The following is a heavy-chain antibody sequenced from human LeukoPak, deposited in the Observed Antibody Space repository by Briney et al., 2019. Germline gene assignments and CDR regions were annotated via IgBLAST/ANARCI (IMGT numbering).Heavy chain of an antibody. Sequence: AETLSLTCTVSGGSITNSYWNWIRQSPGKGLEWIGYINYSGSTNYNPSLKSRVTISVDTSKNQFSLKLSSVTAADTAVYFCARDPLSTNDFDIWGQGTMVTVSS. CDR3: ARDPLSTNDFDI. V-gene: IGHV4-59*01. CDR1: GGSITNSY. J-gene: IGHJ3*02. CDR2: INYSGST. D-gene: IGHD1-1*01.